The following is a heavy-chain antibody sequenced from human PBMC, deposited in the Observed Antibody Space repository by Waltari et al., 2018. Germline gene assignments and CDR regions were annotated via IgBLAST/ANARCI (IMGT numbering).Heavy chain of an antibody. CDR1: GYTFTDFY. Sequence: EVQVVQSGAEVKKPGATVKISCKASGYTFTDFYIHWLQLAPGKGLEWMGRVNTEDGETTYGMNFRDRITMTADTSTNTAYMELSSLRSADTAVYYCVVGGYCSPSICPWDYWGQGTLVTVSS. D-gene: IGHD2-15*01. CDR3: VVGGYCSPSICPWDY. J-gene: IGHJ4*02. V-gene: IGHV1-69-2*01. CDR2: VNTEDGET.